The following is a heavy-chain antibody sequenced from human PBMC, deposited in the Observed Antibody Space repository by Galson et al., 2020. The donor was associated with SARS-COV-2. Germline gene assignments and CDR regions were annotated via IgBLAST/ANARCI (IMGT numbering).Heavy chain of an antibody. V-gene: IGHV1-69*13. CDR3: ARDLGTTVTTEPTSNGFDI. J-gene: IGHJ3*02. CDR1: GGTFSKYA. CDR2: INPMFGTT. Sequence: SVKVSCSPSGGTFSKYALPWLRQAPGQGLEWMVVINPMFGTTRYAQIFEGRVTLTADDSTSTAYMEISSLRSEDTAIYYCARDLGTTVTTEPTSNGFDIWGQGTMVTVSS. D-gene: IGHD4-17*01.